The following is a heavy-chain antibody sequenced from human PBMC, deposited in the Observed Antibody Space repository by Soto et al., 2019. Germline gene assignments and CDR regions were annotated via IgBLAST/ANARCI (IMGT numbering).Heavy chain of an antibody. V-gene: IGHV1-18*01. Sequence: WRRKNTGQGLEWMGWINPSDGNRNFAQKLEDRVTMTTATSTNTVFLELRSLKSDDTAIYYCARDRLRGYDSSGFYSWGQGTMVTVSS. J-gene: IGHJ4*02. CDR3: ARDRLRGYDSSGFYS. CDR2: INPSDGNR. D-gene: IGHD3-22*01.